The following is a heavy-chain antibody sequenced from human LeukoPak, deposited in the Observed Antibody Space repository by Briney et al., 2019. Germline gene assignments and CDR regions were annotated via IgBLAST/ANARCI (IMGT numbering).Heavy chain of an antibody. Sequence: SETLSLTCIVSGGSIRSYDWSWIRQPPGKGLEWIGYISYTGSTNYNPSLKSRVTMSGDTPKNQFSLKLNSVTAADTAVYYCVSHYYYDSSGYSDAFDIWGQGTMVTVSS. CDR2: ISYTGST. CDR1: GGSIRSYD. V-gene: IGHV4-59*12. CDR3: VSHYYYDSSGYSDAFDI. J-gene: IGHJ3*02. D-gene: IGHD3-22*01.